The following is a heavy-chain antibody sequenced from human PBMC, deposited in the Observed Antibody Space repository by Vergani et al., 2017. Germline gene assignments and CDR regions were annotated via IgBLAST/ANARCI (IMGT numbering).Heavy chain of an antibody. CDR2: ISSSSSYI. Sequence: EVQLVESGGGLVKPGGSLRLSCAASGFTFSSYSMNWVRQAPGKGLEWVSSISSSSSYIYYADSVKGRFTISRDNAKNSLYLQMNSLRAEDTAVYYCARDLPDYGGKPLFDYWGQGTLVTVSS. J-gene: IGHJ4*02. D-gene: IGHD4-23*01. V-gene: IGHV3-21*01. CDR3: ARDLPDYGGKPLFDY. CDR1: GFTFSSYS.